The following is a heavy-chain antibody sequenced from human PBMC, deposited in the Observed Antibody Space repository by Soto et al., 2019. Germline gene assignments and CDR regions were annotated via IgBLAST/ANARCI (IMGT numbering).Heavy chain of an antibody. CDR1: GFDFEDYA. CDR2: ISYDGSNK. D-gene: IGHD3-10*01. Sequence: GGSLRLSCAAAGFDFEDYAMHWVRQAPGKGLEWVAVISYDGSNKYYADSVKGRFTISRDNSKNTLYLQMNSLRAEDTAVYYCAKGPGRAFDYWGQGTLVTVSS. V-gene: IGHV3-30*18. CDR3: AKGPGRAFDY. J-gene: IGHJ4*02.